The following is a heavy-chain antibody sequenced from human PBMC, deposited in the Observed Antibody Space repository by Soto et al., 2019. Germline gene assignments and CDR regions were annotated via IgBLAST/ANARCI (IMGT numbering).Heavy chain of an antibody. D-gene: IGHD3-3*01. CDR2: IYYSGST. Sequence: ETLSLTCTVSGGSMSSYYWSWIRQPPGKGLEWIGYIYYSGSTNYNPSLKSRVTISVDTSKNQFSLKLSSVNAAETAVYYCARVEYSDFWSGYYGPGWFDPWGQGTLVTVSS. J-gene: IGHJ5*02. CDR3: ARVEYSDFWSGYYGPGWFDP. V-gene: IGHV4-59*01. CDR1: GGSMSSYY.